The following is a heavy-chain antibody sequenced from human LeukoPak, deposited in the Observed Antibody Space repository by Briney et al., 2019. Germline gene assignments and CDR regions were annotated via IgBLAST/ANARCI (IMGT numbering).Heavy chain of an antibody. CDR3: ASRIAVAGIDY. Sequence: SVKVSCKASGATFTGIVFSWCGQPPGQGLGWMGGTIPIFGTANYAQKFQGRVTITADESTSTAYMELSSLRSEDTAVYYCASRIAVAGIDYWGQGTLVTVSS. V-gene: IGHV1-69*13. CDR1: GATFTGIV. D-gene: IGHD6-19*01. CDR2: TIPIFGTA. J-gene: IGHJ4*02.